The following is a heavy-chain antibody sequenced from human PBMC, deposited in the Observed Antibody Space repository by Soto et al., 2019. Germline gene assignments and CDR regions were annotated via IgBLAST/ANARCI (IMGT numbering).Heavy chain of an antibody. Sequence: QVQLVQSGAEVRKSGASVKVSCKASGYTFSDYFIQWLRQAPGQGLEWVAWINPKTAATNYAKKIQDRVTVTSDTSFSTAYQELTRLRPDDTALYYCARIKWGLDYYSGMDVWGQGTAVSVSS. V-gene: IGHV1-2*02. CDR3: ARIKWGLDYYSGMDV. CDR2: INPKTAAT. CDR1: GYTFSDYF. D-gene: IGHD1-26*01. J-gene: IGHJ6*02.